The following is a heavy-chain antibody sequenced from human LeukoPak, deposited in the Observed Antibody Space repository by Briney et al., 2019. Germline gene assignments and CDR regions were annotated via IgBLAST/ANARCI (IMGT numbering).Heavy chain of an antibody. CDR2: IKQDGSEK. CDR3: ARGLEVYYFDY. CDR1: GFTFRSYW. D-gene: IGHD3-16*01. V-gene: IGHV3-7*01. Sequence: PGGSLRLSCAASGFTFRSYWMSWVRQAPGKGLEWVANIKQDGSEKYYVDSVKGRFTISRDNAKNSLYLQMNSPRAEDTAVYYCARGLEVYYFDYWGQGTLVTVSS. J-gene: IGHJ4*02.